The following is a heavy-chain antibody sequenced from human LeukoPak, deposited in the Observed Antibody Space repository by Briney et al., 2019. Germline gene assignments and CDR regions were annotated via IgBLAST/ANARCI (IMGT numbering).Heavy chain of an antibody. D-gene: IGHD2-15*01. Sequence: GGSLRLSCAASGFTFSSYGMHWVRQAPGKGLEWVAVISYDGSNKYYADSVKGRFTISRDNSKSTLCLQMNSLRAEDTAVYYCAKQLGYCSDGSCYFPCWGQGTLVTVSS. CDR1: GFTFSSYG. CDR2: ISYDGSNK. V-gene: IGHV3-30*18. CDR3: AKQLGYCSDGSCYFPC. J-gene: IGHJ4*02.